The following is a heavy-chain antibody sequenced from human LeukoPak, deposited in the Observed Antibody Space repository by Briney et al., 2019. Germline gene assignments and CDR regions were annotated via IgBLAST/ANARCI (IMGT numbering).Heavy chain of an antibody. V-gene: IGHV3-30-3*01. CDR3: ARESIAARRFQH. Sequence: GGSLRLSCAASGFTFSSYAMHWVRQAPGKGLEWVAVISYDGSNKYYADSVKGRFTISRDNSKNTLYLQMNSLRAEDTAVYYCARESIAARRFQHWGQGTLVTVSS. CDR1: GFTFSSYA. CDR2: ISYDGSNK. J-gene: IGHJ1*01. D-gene: IGHD6-6*01.